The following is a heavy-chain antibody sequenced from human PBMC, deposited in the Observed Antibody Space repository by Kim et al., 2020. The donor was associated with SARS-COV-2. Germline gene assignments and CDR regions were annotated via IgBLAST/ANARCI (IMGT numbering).Heavy chain of an antibody. V-gene: IGHV4-59*01. Sequence: SLKSRVTISVDTSKNQFSLKLSSVTAADTAVYYCATAPKYYYDSSGYFDYWGQGTLVTVSS. J-gene: IGHJ4*02. D-gene: IGHD3-22*01. CDR3: ATAPKYYYDSSGYFDY.